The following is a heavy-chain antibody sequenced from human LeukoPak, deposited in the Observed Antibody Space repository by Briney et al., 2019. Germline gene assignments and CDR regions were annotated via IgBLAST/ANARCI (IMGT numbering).Heavy chain of an antibody. J-gene: IGHJ4*02. Sequence: PSETLSLTCTVSGGSISSSSYYWGWIRQPPGKGLEWIGSIYYSGSTYYNPSLKSRVTISVDTSKNQFSLRLNSVTAADTAVYYCAREYTLYRSGWFLDYWGQGTVVTVSS. V-gene: IGHV4-39*07. CDR2: IYYSGST. D-gene: IGHD6-19*01. CDR3: AREYTLYRSGWFLDY. CDR1: GGSISSSSYY.